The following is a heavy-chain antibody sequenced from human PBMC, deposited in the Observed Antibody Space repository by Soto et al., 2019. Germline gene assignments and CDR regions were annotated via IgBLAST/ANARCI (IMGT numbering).Heavy chain of an antibody. J-gene: IGHJ6*02. CDR3: ARDDVAARPGYYYGMDV. D-gene: IGHD6-6*01. CDR1: GYTFTSYG. V-gene: IGHV1-18*04. Sequence: QVQLVQSGAEVKKPGASVKVSCKASGYTFTSYGISWVRQAPGQGLEWMGWISAYNGNTNYAQKLQGRVTRTTDTSTSTAYMELRSLRSDDTAVYYCARDDVAARPGYYYGMDVWGQGTTVTVSS. CDR2: ISAYNGNT.